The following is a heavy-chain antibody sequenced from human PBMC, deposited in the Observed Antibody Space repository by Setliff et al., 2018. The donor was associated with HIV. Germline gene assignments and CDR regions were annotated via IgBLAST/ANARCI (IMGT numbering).Heavy chain of an antibody. CDR3: ARDGSSDVWTGYLNFDY. Sequence: GGSLRLSCEASGFIFSNHDFHWVRQAAAKGLEWVAAIGTGGDTYYVDSVKGRFTISRENARNSLYLQMNSLRAEDTAVYYCARDGSSDVWTGYLNFDYWGQGTLVTVSS. CDR1: GFIFSNHD. CDR2: IGTGGDT. D-gene: IGHD3-3*01. J-gene: IGHJ4*02. V-gene: IGHV3-13*01.